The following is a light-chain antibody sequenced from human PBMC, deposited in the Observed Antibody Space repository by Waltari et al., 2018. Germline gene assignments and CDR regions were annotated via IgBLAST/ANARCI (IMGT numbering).Light chain of an antibody. CDR1: QSVGTY. CDR3: QKYVNLPAT. Sequence: ELVLPQYPGTLSLSPGERATLSCRASQSVGTYLAWYQQKPGQAPRLLIYGASNRATGIPERFSGSGSGTDFSLTISRLEPEDFAVYYCQKYVNLPATFGQGTKVEIK. J-gene: IGKJ1*01. CDR2: GAS. V-gene: IGKV3-20*01.